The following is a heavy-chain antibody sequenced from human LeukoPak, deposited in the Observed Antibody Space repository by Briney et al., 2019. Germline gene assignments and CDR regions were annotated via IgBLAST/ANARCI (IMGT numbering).Heavy chain of an antibody. V-gene: IGHV1-69*05. J-gene: IGHJ4*02. D-gene: IGHD6-6*01. CDR2: IIPIFGTA. CDR3: ARASSSEENNFDY. Sequence: ASVKVSCKASGGTFSSYAITWVRQAPGQGLEWMGGIIPIFGTANYAQKFQGRVTITTDESTSTAYMELSSLRSEDTAVYYCARASSSEENNFDYWGQGTLVTVSS. CDR1: GGTFSSYA.